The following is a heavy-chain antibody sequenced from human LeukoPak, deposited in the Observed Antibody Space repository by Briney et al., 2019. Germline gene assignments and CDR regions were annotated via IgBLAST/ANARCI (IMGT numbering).Heavy chain of an antibody. Sequence: PSETLSLTCAVYGGCFSGYYWSWIRQPPGKGLEWIGETNHSGSTNYNPSLKSRVTISVDTSKNQFSLKLSSVTAADTAVYYCARTPPRGYSSGWYVDYWGQGTLVTVSS. CDR1: GGCFSGYY. V-gene: IGHV4-34*01. CDR2: TNHSGST. J-gene: IGHJ4*02. D-gene: IGHD6-19*01. CDR3: ARTPPRGYSSGWYVDY.